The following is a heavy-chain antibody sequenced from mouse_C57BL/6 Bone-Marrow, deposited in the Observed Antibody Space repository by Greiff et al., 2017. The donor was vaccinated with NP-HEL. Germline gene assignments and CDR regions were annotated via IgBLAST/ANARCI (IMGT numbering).Heavy chain of an antibody. D-gene: IGHD2-14*01. CDR3: ARERGMGTTDYAMDY. Sequence: EVQLMESEGGLVQPGSSMKLSCTATGFTFSDYYMAWVRQVPEKGLEWVANINYDGSSTYYLDFLKSRFIISRDNAKNILYLQMSSLKSEDTATYYCARERGMGTTDYAMDYWGQGTSVTVSS. J-gene: IGHJ4*01. CDR1: GFTFSDYY. CDR2: INYDGSST. V-gene: IGHV5-16*01.